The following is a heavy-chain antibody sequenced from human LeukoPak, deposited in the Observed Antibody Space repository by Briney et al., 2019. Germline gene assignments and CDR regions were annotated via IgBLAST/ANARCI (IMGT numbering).Heavy chain of an antibody. V-gene: IGHV3-21*01. CDR3: ARDAPKLTPANTPYDY. CDR2: ISSSSSYI. J-gene: IGHJ4*02. Sequence: KPGGSLRLSCAASGFTFSSYGMNWVRQAPGKGLEWVSSISSSSSYIYYADSVKGRFTISRDNAKNSLYLQMNSLRAEDTAVYYCARDAPKLTPANTPYDYWGQGTQVTVSS. CDR1: GFTFSSYG. D-gene: IGHD3-16*01.